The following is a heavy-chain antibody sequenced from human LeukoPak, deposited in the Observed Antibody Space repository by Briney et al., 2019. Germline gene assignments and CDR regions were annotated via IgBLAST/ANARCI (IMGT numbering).Heavy chain of an antibody. J-gene: IGHJ4*02. CDR1: GFTFSSYG. CDR2: IRYDGSNK. Sequence: GGSLRLSCAASGFTFSSYGMHWVRQAPGKGLEWVAFIRYDGSNKYYADSVKGRFTISRDNSKNTLYLQMNSLRAEDTAVYYCAKDGRFGEPRHFDYWGQGTLVTVSS. CDR3: AKDGRFGEPRHFDY. V-gene: IGHV3-30*02. D-gene: IGHD3-10*01.